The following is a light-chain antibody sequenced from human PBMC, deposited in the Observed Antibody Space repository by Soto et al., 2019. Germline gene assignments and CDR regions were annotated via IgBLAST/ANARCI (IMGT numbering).Light chain of an antibody. CDR3: QHCQPYGDSPPLT. CDR1: QFVDNY. J-gene: IGKJ4*01. CDR2: DAS. Sequence: EIVLTQSPCTLCLSPGEGATPSCSVSQFVDNYLAWYQHKPGQAPRLLIYDASNRATGIPARFSGSGSGTDFTLTISRLEPEDFAVYYCQHCQPYGDSPPLTFGGGTKVDI. V-gene: IGKV3-11*01.